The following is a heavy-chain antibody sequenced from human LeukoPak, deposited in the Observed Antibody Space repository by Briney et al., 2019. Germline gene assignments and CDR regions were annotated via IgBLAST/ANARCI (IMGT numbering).Heavy chain of an antibody. J-gene: IGHJ4*02. D-gene: IGHD1-1*01. CDR1: GFTFSDYY. V-gene: IGHV3-11*05. CDR2: ISSSSSYT. Sequence: PGGSLRFSCAASGFTFSDYYMSWIRQAPGKGLEWVSYISSSSSYTNYADSVKGRFTISRDNAKNSLYLQMTSLRAEDTAVYYCARVHRYNWNDGGIPDYWGQGTLVTVSS. CDR3: ARVHRYNWNDGGIPDY.